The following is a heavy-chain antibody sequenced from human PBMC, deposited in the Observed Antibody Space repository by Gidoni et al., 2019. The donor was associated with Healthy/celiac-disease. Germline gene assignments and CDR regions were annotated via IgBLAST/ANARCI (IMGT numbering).Heavy chain of an antibody. D-gene: IGHD5-18*01. CDR2: IYYSGST. Sequence: QLQLQESGPGLVKPSETLSLTCTVPGGSISSSSYYWGWIRQPPGKGLEWIGSIYYSGSTYYNPSLKSRVTISVDTSKNQFSMKLSSVTAADTAVYYCARIQLWFGYWGQGTLVTVSS. CDR1: GGSISSSSYY. CDR3: ARIQLWFGY. V-gene: IGHV4-39*01. J-gene: IGHJ4*02.